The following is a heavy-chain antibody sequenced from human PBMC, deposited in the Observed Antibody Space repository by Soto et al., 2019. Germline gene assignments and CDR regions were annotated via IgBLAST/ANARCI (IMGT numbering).Heavy chain of an antibody. D-gene: IGHD4-17*01. V-gene: IGHV3-21*01. CDR1: GFTFSSYS. Sequence: GGSLRLSCAASGFTFSSYSMNWVRQAPGKGLEWVSSISSSSSYIYYADSVKGRFTISRDNAKNSLYLQMNSLRAEDTAVYYCARAPPPIYGDYIYFDYWGQGTLFTVSS. J-gene: IGHJ4*02. CDR2: ISSSSSYI. CDR3: ARAPPPIYGDYIYFDY.